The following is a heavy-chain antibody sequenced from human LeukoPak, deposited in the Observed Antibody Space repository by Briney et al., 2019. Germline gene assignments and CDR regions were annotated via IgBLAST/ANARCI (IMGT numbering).Heavy chain of an antibody. CDR2: IISSSSNI. CDR3: ESDPRNICSEF. Sequence: LRLSCAASGFIFSDYYIIWMRQAPGKGLEWVSYIISSSSNIFYANSVKGRFIISRDNGKNSLYLQMNSLRGEDAGIYYCESDPRNICSEFWGQGTVVTVSS. D-gene: IGHD1-14*01. J-gene: IGHJ4*02. V-gene: IGHV3-11*01. CDR1: GFIFSDYY.